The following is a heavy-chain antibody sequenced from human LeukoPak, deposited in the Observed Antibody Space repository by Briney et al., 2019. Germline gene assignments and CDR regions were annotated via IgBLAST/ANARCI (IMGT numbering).Heavy chain of an antibody. CDR2: ISGSGGST. CDR1: GFTFSSYA. D-gene: IGHD3-3*01. Sequence: GGSLRLSCAASGFTFSSYAMSWVRQAPGKGLEWVSAISGSGGSTYYADSVKGRFTISRGNSKNTLYLQMNSLRAEDTAVYYCAKDQISSHYDFWSGYSNYFDYWGQGTLVTVSS. J-gene: IGHJ4*02. V-gene: IGHV3-23*01. CDR3: AKDQISSHYDFWSGYSNYFDY.